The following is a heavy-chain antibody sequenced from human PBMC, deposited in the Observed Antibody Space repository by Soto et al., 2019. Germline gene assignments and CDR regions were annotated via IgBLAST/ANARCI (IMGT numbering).Heavy chain of an antibody. CDR1: GGTFSSYA. D-gene: IGHD3-22*01. CDR2: IIPIFGTA. Sequence: QVQLVQSGSEVKKPGSSVKVSCKASGGTFSSYAISWVRQAPGQGLEWMGGIIPIFGTADYAQKFQGRVTITADESTSTAYMELSSLRSEDTAVYYCAGHSSGVPGYYNGMDVWGQGTTVTVSS. CDR3: AGHSSGVPGYYNGMDV. V-gene: IGHV1-69*12. J-gene: IGHJ6*02.